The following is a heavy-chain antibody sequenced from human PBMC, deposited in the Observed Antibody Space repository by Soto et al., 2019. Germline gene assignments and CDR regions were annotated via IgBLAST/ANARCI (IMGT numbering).Heavy chain of an antibody. CDR1: GDTFTDYY. J-gene: IGHJ6*03. CDR2: INPNSGVT. Sequence: QVQLVQSGAEVKKPGASVTVSCRSSGDTFTDYYMQWVRQAPGQGLGWMGWINPNSGVTKYAQKFQGWVTMTRDTSIRTVYMQLSRLRSDDTAVYYWARESGGATATLDYYYFYMDVWGTGTTVTVSS. CDR3: ARESGGATATLDYYYFYMDV. V-gene: IGHV1-2*04. D-gene: IGHD5-12*01.